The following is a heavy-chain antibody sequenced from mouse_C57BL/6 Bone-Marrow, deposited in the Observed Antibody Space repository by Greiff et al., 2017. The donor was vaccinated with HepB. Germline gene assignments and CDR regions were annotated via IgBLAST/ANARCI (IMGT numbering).Heavy chain of an antibody. J-gene: IGHJ3*01. CDR3: ARGIAAY. V-gene: IGHV1-64*01. CDR2: IHPNSGST. Sequence: VQLQQPGAELVKPGASVKLSCKASGYTFTSYWMHWVKQRPGQGLEWIGMIHPNSGSTNYNEKLKSKATLTVDKSSSTAYRQLSRLTSEYSAVYYCARGIAAYWFQGTLVTVSA. CDR1: GYTFTSYW.